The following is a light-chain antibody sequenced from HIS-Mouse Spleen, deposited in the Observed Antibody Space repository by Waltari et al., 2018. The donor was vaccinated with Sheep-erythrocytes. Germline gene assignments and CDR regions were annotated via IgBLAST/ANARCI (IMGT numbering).Light chain of an antibody. CDR2: QDT. CDR3: QAWDSSIVV. CDR1: KLGEQH. Sequence: SSELTQPPSVSVSPGQTASITCSGDKLGEQHACWYQQKPGQSPVLVIYQDTKRPSGIPERFSGSNSGNTATLTISGTQAMDEADYYCQAWDSSIVVFGGGTKLTVL. J-gene: IGLJ2*01. V-gene: IGLV3-1*01.